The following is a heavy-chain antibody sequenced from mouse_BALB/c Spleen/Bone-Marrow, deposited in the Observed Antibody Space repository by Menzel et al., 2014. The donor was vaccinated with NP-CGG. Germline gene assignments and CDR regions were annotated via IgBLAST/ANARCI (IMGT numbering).Heavy chain of an antibody. CDR3: ARWNYYGSLYWYFDV. CDR1: GYTFTSYW. V-gene: IGHV1S81*02. CDR2: ISPSNGRT. Sequence: VQLQQSGAELVKPGASVKLSCKASGYTFTSYWMHWVKQSPGQGLEWIGEISPSNGRTNYNEKFKSKATLTVDKSSSTAYMQLSSLTSEDSAVYYCARWNYYGSLYWYFDVWGAGTTVTVSS. D-gene: IGHD1-1*01. J-gene: IGHJ1*01.